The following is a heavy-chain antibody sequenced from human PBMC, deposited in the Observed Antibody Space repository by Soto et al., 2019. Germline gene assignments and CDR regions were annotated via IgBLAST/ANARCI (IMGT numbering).Heavy chain of an antibody. CDR2: IWYDGSNK. CDR3: ARDSGSGSYFRWFAP. Sequence: QVQLVESGGGVVQPGRSLRLSCAASGFTFSSYGMHWVRQAPGKGLEWVAVIWYDGSNKYYADSVKGRFTISRDNSKNTLYLQMNSLRAEDTAVYYCARDSGSGSYFRWFAPWGQGTLVTVSS. CDR1: GFTFSSYG. J-gene: IGHJ5*02. V-gene: IGHV3-33*01. D-gene: IGHD3-10*01.